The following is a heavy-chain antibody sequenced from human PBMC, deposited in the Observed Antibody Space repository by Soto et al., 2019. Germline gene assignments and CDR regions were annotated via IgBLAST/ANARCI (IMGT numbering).Heavy chain of an antibody. CDR3: TRKTPPTGMEV. J-gene: IGHJ6*02. V-gene: IGHV3-13*01. CDR1: GFTLSSYA. D-gene: IGHD3-9*01. Sequence: EVQLVESGGGLVQPGGSLRPSCAAPGFTLSSYATHGVRQATGDGLAWVSGIGSGGDTHYAASVKGRFILYRDDGKNSLYLQMDNLRVGDTALYYCTRKTPPTGMEVWGQGATVTVSS. CDR2: IGSGGDT.